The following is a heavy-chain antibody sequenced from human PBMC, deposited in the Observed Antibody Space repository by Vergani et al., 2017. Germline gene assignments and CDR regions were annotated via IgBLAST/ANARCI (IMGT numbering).Heavy chain of an antibody. CDR1: GFTFSSYS. CDR3: AKDRQDIVVVPAAMPYYYYGMDV. V-gene: IGHV3-30*02. J-gene: IGHJ6*02. CDR2: IRYDGSNK. Sequence: QVQLVESGGGVVQPGGSLRLSCAASGFTFSSYSMHWVRQAPGKGLEWVAFIRYDGSNKYYADSVKGRFTISRDNSKNTLYLQMNSLRAEDTAVYYCAKDRQDIVVVPAAMPYYYYGMDVWGQGTTVTVSS. D-gene: IGHD2-2*01.